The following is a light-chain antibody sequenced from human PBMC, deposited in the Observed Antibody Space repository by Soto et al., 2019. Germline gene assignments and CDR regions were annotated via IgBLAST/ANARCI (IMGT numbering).Light chain of an antibody. CDR2: VNT. J-gene: IGLJ1*01. Sequence: QSVLTQPPSVSGAPGQRVTISCTGSSSNIGARFDVHWYRHLPGTAPKLLISVNTNGPSGVADRSSGSKSGTSASLAIAGLRAEDEADYYCQSYDSSLDGFVFGNGTKVTVL. CDR1: SSNIGARFD. CDR3: QSYDSSLDGFV. V-gene: IGLV1-40*01.